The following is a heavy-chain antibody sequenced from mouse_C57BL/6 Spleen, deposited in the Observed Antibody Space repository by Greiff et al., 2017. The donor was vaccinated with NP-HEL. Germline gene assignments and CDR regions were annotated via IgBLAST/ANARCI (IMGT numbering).Heavy chain of an antibody. CDR3: ARRDCYGYDEDWYFDV. V-gene: IGHV1-69*01. Sequence: VQLQQPGAELVMPGASVKLSCKASGYTFTSYWMHWVKQRPGQGLEWIGEIDPSDSYTNYNQKFKGKSTLTVDKSSSTAYMQLSDLTSEDSAVYYCARRDCYGYDEDWYFDVWGTGTTVTVSS. D-gene: IGHD2-2*01. J-gene: IGHJ1*03. CDR2: IDPSDSYT. CDR1: GYTFTSYW.